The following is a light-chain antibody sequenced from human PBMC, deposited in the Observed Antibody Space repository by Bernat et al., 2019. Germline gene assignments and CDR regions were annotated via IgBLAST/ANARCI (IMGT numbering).Light chain of an antibody. J-gene: IGLJ3*02. CDR1: SSDVGTYNL. Sequence: QSALTQPASVSGSPGQSITISCTGTSSDVGTYNLVSWYQQHPGKAPKLLIYEVSKWPSGISNRFSGSKSGNTASLTISGLQAEDEADYYCCSYSTGNAGLFGGGTKLTVL. V-gene: IGLV2-23*02. CDR2: EVS. CDR3: CSYSTGNAGL.